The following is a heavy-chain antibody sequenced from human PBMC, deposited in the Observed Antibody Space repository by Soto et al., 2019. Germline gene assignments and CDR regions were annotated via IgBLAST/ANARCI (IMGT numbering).Heavy chain of an antibody. CDR3: ARLTTVTSPGDY. V-gene: IGHV3-66*01. Sequence: GGSLRLSCAASGFTVSSNYMSWVRQAPGKGLEWVSVIYSGGSTYYADSVKGRFTISRDNSKNTLYLQMNSLRAEDTAVYYCARLTTVTSPGDYWGQGTLVTVSS. CDR1: GFTVSSNY. CDR2: IYSGGST. D-gene: IGHD4-17*01. J-gene: IGHJ4*02.